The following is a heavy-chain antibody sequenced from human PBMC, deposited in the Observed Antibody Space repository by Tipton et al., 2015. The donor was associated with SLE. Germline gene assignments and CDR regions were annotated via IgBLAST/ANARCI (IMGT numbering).Heavy chain of an antibody. Sequence: TLSLTCTVSGGSISSGDYYWSWIRQPPGKGLEWIGYIYYSGSTYYNPSLKSRVTISVDTSKNQFSLKLSSVTAADTAVYYCAAGEYYDFWSGSLPFDYWGQGTLVTVSS. CDR1: GGSISSGDYY. J-gene: IGHJ4*02. CDR3: AAGEYYDFWSGSLPFDY. CDR2: IYYSGST. D-gene: IGHD3-3*01. V-gene: IGHV4-30-4*01.